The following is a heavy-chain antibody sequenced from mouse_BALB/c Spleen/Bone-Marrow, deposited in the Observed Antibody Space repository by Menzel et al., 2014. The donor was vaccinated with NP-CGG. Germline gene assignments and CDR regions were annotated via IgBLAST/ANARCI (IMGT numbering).Heavy chain of an antibody. CDR3: ARNYRYAWFVY. Sequence: QVQLQQSGAELVKPGASVKLSCKASGYTFTTYDINWVRQRPEQGLEWIGWIFPGDGTTKYNEKFKGKATLTTDKSSSTAYMQFSRLTSEDSAVYFCARNYRYAWFVYWGQGTLDTVSA. D-gene: IGHD2-14*01. CDR1: GYTFTTYD. CDR2: IFPGDGTT. J-gene: IGHJ3*01. V-gene: IGHV1S56*01.